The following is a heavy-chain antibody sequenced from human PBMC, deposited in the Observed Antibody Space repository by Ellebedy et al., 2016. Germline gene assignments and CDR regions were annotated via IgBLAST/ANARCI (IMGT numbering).Heavy chain of an antibody. Sequence: GGSLRLSCAASGFTFDAYAMYWVRQAPGKGLEWVSGISWNGGSIGYADSVKGRFTISRDNARNSLHLQMNSLRVEDTALYYCVRDMGGVYRGYDPDYFDYWGQGTLVTVSS. J-gene: IGHJ4*02. D-gene: IGHD5-12*01. CDR3: VRDMGGVYRGYDPDYFDY. CDR2: ISWNGGSI. CDR1: GFTFDAYA. V-gene: IGHV3-9*01.